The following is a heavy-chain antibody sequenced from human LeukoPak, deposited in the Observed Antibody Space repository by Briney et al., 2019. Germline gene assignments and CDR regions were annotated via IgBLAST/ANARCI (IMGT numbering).Heavy chain of an antibody. CDR1: VFTFSRYA. CDR3: ARDSSDY. CDR2: ISYDGSKK. V-gene: IGHV3-30-3*01. J-gene: IGHJ4*02. Sequence: GGSLRLSCAVSVFTFSRYAMHWVRQAPGKGLEWVAVISYDGSKKADSVKGRFTISRDNSKNTLYLQMTSLRAEDTAVYYCARDSSDYWGQGTLVTVSS.